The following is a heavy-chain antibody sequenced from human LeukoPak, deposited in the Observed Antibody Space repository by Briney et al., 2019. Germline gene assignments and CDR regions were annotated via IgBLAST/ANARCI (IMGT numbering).Heavy chain of an antibody. CDR3: ARGDGGSSTVPIYWFDS. CDR2: ISYTGST. D-gene: IGHD4-17*01. J-gene: IGHJ5*01. CDR1: GDFISTYY. Sequence: SETLSLTCTVSGDFISTYYWSWIRQPPGKGLEWIGYISYTGSTIYNPSLKSRVTMSVDTSQNQFSLKLSSVTATDTAVYYCARGDGGSSTVPIYWFDSWGQGTLVTVSS. V-gene: IGHV4-59*08.